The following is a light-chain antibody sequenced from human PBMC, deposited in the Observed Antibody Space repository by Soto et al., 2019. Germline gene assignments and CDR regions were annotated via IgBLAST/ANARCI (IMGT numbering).Light chain of an antibody. CDR1: QDVSIF. V-gene: IGKV3-11*02. Sequence: EILLAQSPATLSLSPGERATLSCKASQDVSIFLAWYQQKPGQAPRLLIHDASNRATGVPARFSGSGSGRDFTLTITSLEPEDFAVYYCQQRSTWLYTFGQGTKLEV. J-gene: IGKJ2*01. CDR3: QQRSTWLYT. CDR2: DAS.